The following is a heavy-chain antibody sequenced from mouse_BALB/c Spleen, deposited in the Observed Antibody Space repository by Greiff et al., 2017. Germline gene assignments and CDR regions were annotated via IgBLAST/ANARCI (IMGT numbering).Heavy chain of an antibody. V-gene: IGHV5-6*01. CDR2: ISSGGSYT. CDR3: ARGDGYDRRAMDY. J-gene: IGHJ4*01. Sequence: EVQRVESGGDLVKPGGSLKLSCAASGFTFSSYGMSWVRQTPDKRLEWVATISSGGSYTYYPDSVKGRFTISRDNAKNTLYLQMSSLKSEDTAMYYCARGDGYDRRAMDYWGQGTSVTVSS. D-gene: IGHD2-2*01. CDR1: GFTFSSYG.